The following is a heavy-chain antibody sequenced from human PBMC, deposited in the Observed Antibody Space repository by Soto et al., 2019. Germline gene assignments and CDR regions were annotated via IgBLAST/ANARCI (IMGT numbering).Heavy chain of an antibody. J-gene: IGHJ4*01. CDR2: INSDGSST. CDR3: ARPRCGYVFDY. CDR1: GITISTYW. V-gene: IGHV3-74*01. D-gene: IGHD5-12*01. Sequence: EVQLVESGGGLVQPGGSLRLSCAASGITISTYWMHWVRRAPGKGLVWVSRINSDGSSTGYADSVKGRFTISRDNAKHTLYLQMNSLRAGATAVYSGARPRCGYVFDYWGRGNLVPVSS.